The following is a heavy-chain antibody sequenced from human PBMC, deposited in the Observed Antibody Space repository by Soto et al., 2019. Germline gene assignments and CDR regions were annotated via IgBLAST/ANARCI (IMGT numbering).Heavy chain of an antibody. CDR2: IIPMFGKS. CDR3: AAITCHYASGGLSHLAL. V-gene: IGHV1-69*01. Sequence: QVQLVQSGAEVKKPGSSWKVYCKASGDTFRPYTISWVRQAPGQGLEWMGGIIPMFGKSNNAQRFQGRVTITADEFTSTADMELSSLRSEDTAVYYCAAITCHYASGGLSHLALWGQGTMVTVSS. J-gene: IGHJ3*01. CDR1: GDTFRPYT. D-gene: IGHD2-15*01.